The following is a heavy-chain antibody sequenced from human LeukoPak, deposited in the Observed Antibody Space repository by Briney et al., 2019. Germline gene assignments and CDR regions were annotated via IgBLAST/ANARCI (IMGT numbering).Heavy chain of an antibody. CDR1: GGSFIGYY. D-gene: IGHD6-13*01. J-gene: IGHJ5*02. CDR2: INHSGST. Sequence: SETLSLTCAVYGGSFIGYYWSWIRQPPGKGLEWIGEINHSGSTNYNPSLKSRVTISVDTSKNQFSLKLSSVTAADTAVYYCARRRRINSSSWYGNWFDPWGQGTLVTVSS. V-gene: IGHV4-34*01. CDR3: ARRRRINSSSWYGNWFDP.